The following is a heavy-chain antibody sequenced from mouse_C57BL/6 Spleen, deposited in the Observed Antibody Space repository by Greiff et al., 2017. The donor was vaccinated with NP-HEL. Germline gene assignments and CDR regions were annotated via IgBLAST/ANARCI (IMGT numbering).Heavy chain of an antibody. Sequence: QVQLQQPGAELVKPGASVKLSCKASGYTFTSYWMQWVKQRPGQGLEWIGEIDPSDSYTNYNQKFKGKATLTVDTSSSTAYMQLSSLTSEDSAVYYCAREGSSPYWGQGTTLTVSS. CDR1: GYTFTSYW. J-gene: IGHJ2*01. CDR2: IDPSDSYT. CDR3: AREGSSPY. V-gene: IGHV1-50*01. D-gene: IGHD1-1*01.